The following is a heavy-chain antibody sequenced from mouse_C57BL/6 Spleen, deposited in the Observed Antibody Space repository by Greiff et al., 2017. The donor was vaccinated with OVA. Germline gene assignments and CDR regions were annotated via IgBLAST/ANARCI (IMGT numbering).Heavy chain of an antibody. Sequence: LVESGPELVKPGASVKISCKASGYSFTDYNMNWVKQSNGKSLEWIGVINPNYGTTSYNQKFKGKATLTVDQSSSIAYMQLNSLTSEDSAVYYCARPYEYDERDAYFDVWGTGTTVTVSS. CDR3: ARPYEYDERDAYFDV. J-gene: IGHJ1*03. D-gene: IGHD2-4*01. V-gene: IGHV1-39*01. CDR1: GYSFTDYN. CDR2: INPNYGTT.